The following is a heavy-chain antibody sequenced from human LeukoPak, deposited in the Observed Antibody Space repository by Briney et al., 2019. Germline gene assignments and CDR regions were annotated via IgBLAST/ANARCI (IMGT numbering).Heavy chain of an antibody. Sequence: GGSLRLPCVATGFTFSTSWMSWVRQAPGKCLEWVANIKKDGTEIYYVDSVKGRFTISRDNAKNSVYVQMDSLRAEDTAVYYCARGWSFDIRGQGTMVIVSS. CDR2: IKKDGTEI. CDR3: ARGWSFDI. J-gene: IGHJ3*02. V-gene: IGHV3-7*01. D-gene: IGHD2-15*01. CDR1: GFTFSTSW.